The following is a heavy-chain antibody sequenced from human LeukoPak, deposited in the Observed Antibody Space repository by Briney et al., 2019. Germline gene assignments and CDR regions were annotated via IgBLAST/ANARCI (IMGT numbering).Heavy chain of an antibody. CDR2: ISGSGGST. V-gene: IGHV3-23*01. D-gene: IGHD3-10*01. J-gene: IGHJ4*02. Sequence: PGGSLRLSCAASGFTFSSYAMSWVRQAPGKGLEWVSDISGSGGSTYYADSVKGRFTISRDNSKNALYLQMNSLRAEDTAVYYCAKVRGVITTHFDYWGQGTLVTVSS. CDR3: AKVRGVITTHFDY. CDR1: GFTFSSYA.